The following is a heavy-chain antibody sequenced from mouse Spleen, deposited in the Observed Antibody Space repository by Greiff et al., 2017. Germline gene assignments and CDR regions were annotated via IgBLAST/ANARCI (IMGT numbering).Heavy chain of an antibody. Sequence: VQLQQSGAELARPGASVKLSCKASGYTFTSYGISWVKQRTGQGLEWIGEIYPRSGNTYYNEKFKGKATLTADKSSSTAYMELRSLTSEDSAVYFCAVFYGNPYWGQGTTLTVSS. CDR1: GYTFTSYG. V-gene: IGHV1-81*01. CDR3: AVFYGNPY. J-gene: IGHJ2*01. D-gene: IGHD2-1*01. CDR2: IYPRSGNT.